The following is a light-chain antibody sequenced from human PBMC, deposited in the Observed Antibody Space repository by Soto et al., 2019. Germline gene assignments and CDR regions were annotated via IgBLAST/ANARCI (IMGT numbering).Light chain of an antibody. CDR3: QHYNSYSEA. J-gene: IGKJ1*01. V-gene: IGKV1-5*03. CDR2: KAS. CDR1: QTISSW. Sequence: QMTQSPSTLSGSVGDSVPITCRASQTISSWLAWYQQKPGKAPKLLIYKASTLKSGVPSRFSGSGSGTEFTLTISSLQPDDCATYYCQHYNSYSEAFGQGTKVDIK.